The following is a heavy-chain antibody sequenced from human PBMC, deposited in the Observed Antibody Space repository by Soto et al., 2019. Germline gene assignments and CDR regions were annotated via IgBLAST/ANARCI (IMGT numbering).Heavy chain of an antibody. J-gene: IGHJ2*01. CDR3: ARGYSDFGSGEWPSEFAL. D-gene: IGHD3-3*01. Sequence: ASVKPSCKASGDTFTSYGISWVRQAPGQGLEWMGWISAYNGNTNYAQKLQGRVTMTTDTSTSTAYMELRSLRSDDTAVYYCARGYSDFGSGEWPSEFALGGRGTLVPVSP. V-gene: IGHV1-18*01. CDR1: GDTFTSYG. CDR2: ISAYNGNT.